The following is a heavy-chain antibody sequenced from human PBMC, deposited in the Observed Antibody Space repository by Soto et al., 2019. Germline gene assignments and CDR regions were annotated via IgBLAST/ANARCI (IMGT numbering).Heavy chain of an antibody. CDR3: ARRPYNWNDVGGDAFDI. V-gene: IGHV4-39*01. D-gene: IGHD1-20*01. J-gene: IGHJ3*02. Sequence: QLQLQESGPGLVKPSETLSLTCTVSGGSISSSSYYWGWIRQPPGKGLEWIGSIYYSGSTYYNPSLKSRVTISVDTSKNQFSLKLSSVTAADTAVYYCARRPYNWNDVGGDAFDIWGQGTMVTVSS. CDR2: IYYSGST. CDR1: GGSISSSSYY.